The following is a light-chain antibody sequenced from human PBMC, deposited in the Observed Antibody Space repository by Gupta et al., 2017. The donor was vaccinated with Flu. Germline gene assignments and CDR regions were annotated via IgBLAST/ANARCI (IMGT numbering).Light chain of an antibody. Sequence: GTPAEAASTSCRSSVIRLTSNGYNHLDWYLHKPGQSPQLLLYLRFNRASGIPDRFRGSGSGTDFRLKISRMKAEDVGVYYCIQSLQTPHTLGQWTRLEIK. CDR1: VIRLTSNGYNH. CDR3: IQSLQTPHT. V-gene: IGKV2-28*01. CDR2: LRF. J-gene: IGKJ2*01.